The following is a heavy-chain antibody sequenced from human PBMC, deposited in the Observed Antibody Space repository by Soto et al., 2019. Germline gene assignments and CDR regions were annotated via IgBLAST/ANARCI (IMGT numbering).Heavy chain of an antibody. CDR2: ISGSGGST. V-gene: IGHV3-23*01. CDR1: GFTFSSYA. D-gene: IGHD3-22*01. J-gene: IGHJ6*02. Sequence: LRLSCAASGFTFSSYAMSWVRQAPGKGLEWVSAISGSGGSTYYADSVKGRFTISRDNSKNTLYLQMNSLRAEDTAVYYCAKGGSSGPYYYYGMDVWGQGTTVTVSS. CDR3: AKGGSSGPYYYYGMDV.